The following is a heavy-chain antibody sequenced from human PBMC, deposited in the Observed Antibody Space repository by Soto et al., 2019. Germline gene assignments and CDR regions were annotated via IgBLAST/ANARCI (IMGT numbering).Heavy chain of an antibody. CDR3: ATSDVRAVTTQPFDY. CDR1: GFTFSDFA. D-gene: IGHD6-19*01. J-gene: IGHJ4*02. Sequence: QVQLVESGGGVVQPGWSRRLSCAASGFTFSDFAMHWVRQAPGRGLEWVAVISFDGNTKYYADSVNGRFTISRDISKNPLYLQMNSLRVEDTAVYYCATSDVRAVTTQPFDYWGQGTLVTVSS. V-gene: IGHV3-30-3*01. CDR2: ISFDGNTK.